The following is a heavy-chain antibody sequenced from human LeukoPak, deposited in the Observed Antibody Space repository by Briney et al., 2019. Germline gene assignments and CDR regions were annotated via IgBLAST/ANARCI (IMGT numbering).Heavy chain of an antibody. CDR3: ARGAWRWEMATTQFDY. V-gene: IGHV3-23*01. J-gene: IGHJ4*02. CDR2: FSGSGGNT. Sequence: PGGSLRLSCAASGFTFSSYAMSWVRQAPGKGLEWVSTFSGSGGNTYYADSVKGRFTISRDNSKNTLYLQMNSLRAEDTAVYYCARGAWRWEMATTQFDYWGQGTLVTVSS. CDR1: GFTFSSYA. D-gene: IGHD5-24*01.